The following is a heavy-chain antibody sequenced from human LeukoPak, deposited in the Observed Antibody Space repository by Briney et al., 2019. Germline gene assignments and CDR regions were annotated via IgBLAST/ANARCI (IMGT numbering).Heavy chain of an antibody. CDR1: GYTFTGYY. CDR2: INPNSGGT. Sequence: ASVKVSCKASGYTFTGYYKHWVRQAPGQGLEWMGWINPNSGGTNYAQKFQGRVTMTRDTSISTAYMELSRLRSDDTAVYYCARAYYYDSSGYYDDYWGQGTLVTVSS. CDR3: ARAYYYDSSGYYDDY. V-gene: IGHV1-2*02. J-gene: IGHJ4*02. D-gene: IGHD3-22*01.